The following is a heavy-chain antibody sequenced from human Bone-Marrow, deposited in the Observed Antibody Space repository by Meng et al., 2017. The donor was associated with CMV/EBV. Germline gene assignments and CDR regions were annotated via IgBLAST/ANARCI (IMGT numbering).Heavy chain of an antibody. CDR1: GFSVGASGMR. D-gene: IGHD1-7*01. CDR3: ARAITGTHSWGWFFDY. V-gene: IGHV2-70D*14. J-gene: IGHJ4*02. Sequence: SGPTLVKPTQALALTCTVSGFSVGASGMRVSWIRQAPGEAPEWLARIDWDDDEFYSTSLRTRLTISKDTSENQVILTMTNMDPMDTATYYCARAITGTHSWGWFFDYWGPGLLVTVSS. CDR2: IDWDDDE.